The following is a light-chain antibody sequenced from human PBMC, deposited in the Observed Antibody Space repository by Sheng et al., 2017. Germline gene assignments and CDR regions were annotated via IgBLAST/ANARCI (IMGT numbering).Light chain of an antibody. CDR2: GAS. V-gene: IGKV3-20*01. CDR1: QSVSSSY. CDR3: QQYGNSPYT. Sequence: EIVLTQSPGTLSLSPGERATLSCRASQSVSSSYLAWYQQKPGQAPRLLIYGASSRATGIPDRFSGSGSGTDFTLTISRLEPEDFAVYYCQQYGNSPYTFGQGTKVEI. J-gene: IGKJ2*01.